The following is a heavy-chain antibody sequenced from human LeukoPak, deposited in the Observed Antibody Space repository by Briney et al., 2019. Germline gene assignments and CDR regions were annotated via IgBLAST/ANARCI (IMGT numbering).Heavy chain of an antibody. Sequence: ASVKVSCKTSGYTFTSYAMHWVRQAPGQRLEWMGWINAGNGNTKYSQKFQGRVTITRDTSASTAYMELSSLRSEGTAVYYCARGRRFGELGDWGQGTLVTVSS. CDR3: ARGRRFGELGD. CDR2: INAGNGNT. CDR1: GYTFTSYA. V-gene: IGHV1-3*01. D-gene: IGHD3-10*01. J-gene: IGHJ4*02.